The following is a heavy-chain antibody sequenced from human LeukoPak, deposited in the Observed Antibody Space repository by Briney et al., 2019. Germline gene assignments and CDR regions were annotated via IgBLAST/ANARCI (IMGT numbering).Heavy chain of an antibody. D-gene: IGHD3-10*01. J-gene: IGHJ4*02. CDR3: ARDIPGDY. V-gene: IGHV3-48*01. Sequence: GGSLRLSCAASGFTFNTYTMNWVRQAPGKGLEWVSYISGSSGIIDYADSVKGRFTISRDNSKNTLYLQMNSLRAEDTAVYYCARDIPGDYWGQGTLVTVSS. CDR1: GFTFNTYT. CDR2: ISGSSGII.